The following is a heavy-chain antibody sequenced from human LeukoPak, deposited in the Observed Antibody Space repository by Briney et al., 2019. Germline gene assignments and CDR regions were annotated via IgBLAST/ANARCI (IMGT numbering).Heavy chain of an antibody. D-gene: IGHD3-10*01. V-gene: IGHV4-4*07. CDR1: GGSISSYY. J-gene: IGHJ6*03. Sequence: SETLSLTCTVSGGSISSYYWSWIRQPAGKGLEWIGRIYTSGSTNYNPSLKSRVTMSVDTSKNQFSPKLSSVTAADTAVYYCARDLQGIGYYYYMDVWGKGTTVTVSS. CDR2: IYTSGST. CDR3: ARDLQGIGYYYYMDV.